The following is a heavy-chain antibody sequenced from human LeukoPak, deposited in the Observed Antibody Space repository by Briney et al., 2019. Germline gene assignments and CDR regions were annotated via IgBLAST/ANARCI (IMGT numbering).Heavy chain of an antibody. D-gene: IGHD6-6*01. Sequence: GGSLRLSCAASGFTFDAYAMHWVRQAPGKGLEWVSGISWNGGGMGYAVSVKGRFTISRDNAKNSLYLQMNSLRDEDTALYYCAKDITGGRSSPYFDSWGQGTLVTVSS. CDR3: AKDITGGRSSPYFDS. V-gene: IGHV3-9*01. J-gene: IGHJ4*02. CDR2: ISWNGGGM. CDR1: GFTFDAYA.